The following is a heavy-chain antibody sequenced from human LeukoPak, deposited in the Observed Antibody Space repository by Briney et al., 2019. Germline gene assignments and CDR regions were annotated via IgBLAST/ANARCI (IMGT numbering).Heavy chain of an antibody. D-gene: IGHD6-6*01. Sequence: GGSLRLSCAASGFTFDAYAMHWVRQAPGKGLEWVSGISWNGGGMGYAVSVKGRFTISRDNAKNSLYLQMNSLRDEDTALYYCAKDITGGRSSPYFDSWGQGTLVTVSS. CDR3: AKDITGGRSSPYFDS. V-gene: IGHV3-9*01. J-gene: IGHJ4*02. CDR2: ISWNGGGM. CDR1: GFTFDAYA.